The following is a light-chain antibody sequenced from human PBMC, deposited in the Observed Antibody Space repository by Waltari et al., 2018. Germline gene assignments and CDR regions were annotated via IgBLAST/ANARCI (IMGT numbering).Light chain of an antibody. J-gene: IGLJ2*01. CDR1: RSDIGAYNH. CDR3: SSYRSTISVV. Sequence: QSALTQPASVSGSPGQSITISCTGTRSDIGAYNHVSWYQQHPGKAPKLIIFDVTNRPSGVSDRFSGSKSGNTASLTISALQAEDEGDYYCSSYRSTISVVFGGGTKVTVL. V-gene: IGLV2-14*03. CDR2: DVT.